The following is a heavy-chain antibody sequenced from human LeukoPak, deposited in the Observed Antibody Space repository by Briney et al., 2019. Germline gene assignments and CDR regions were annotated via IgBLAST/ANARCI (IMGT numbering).Heavy chain of an antibody. CDR1: GGSISSGSYY. CDR3: ARVTWSGGNDY. D-gene: IGHD3-10*02. J-gene: IGHJ4*02. Sequence: SETLSLTCTVSGGSISSGSYYWSWIRQPAGKGLEWIGRIYTSGSTNYNPSLKSRVTISVDTSKNQFSLKLSSVTAADTAVYYCARVTWSGGNDYWGQGTLVTVSS. V-gene: IGHV4-61*02. CDR2: IYTSGST.